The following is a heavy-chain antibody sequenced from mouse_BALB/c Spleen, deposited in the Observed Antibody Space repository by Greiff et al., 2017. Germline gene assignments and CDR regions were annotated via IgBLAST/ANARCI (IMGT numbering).Heavy chain of an antibody. CDR2: IDPETGGT. CDR1: GYTFTDYE. V-gene: IGHV1-15*01. D-gene: IGHD2-3*01. CDR3: RYDDY. J-gene: IGHJ2*01. Sequence: VQLQQSGAELVRPGASVTLSCKASGYTFTDYEMHWVKQTPVHGLEWIGAIDPETGGTAYNQKFKGKATLTADKSSSTAYMELRSLTSEDSAVYYCRYDDYWGQGTTLTVSS.